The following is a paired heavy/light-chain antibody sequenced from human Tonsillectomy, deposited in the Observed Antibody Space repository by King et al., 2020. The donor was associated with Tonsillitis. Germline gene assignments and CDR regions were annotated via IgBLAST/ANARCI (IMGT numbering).Heavy chain of an antibody. D-gene: IGHD3-3*02. CDR2: IDSSSRYI. Sequence: EVQLVESGGGLVKPGGSLRLSCAASGFTFTTYSMNWVRQAPGKGLEWISYIDSSSRYIYYVDSVKGRFTISRDNAKNSLFLQMNSLRAEDTAVYYCARRSISDYYYYYMDVWGIGTTVIVSS. CDR1: GFTFTTYS. V-gene: IGHV3-21*01. CDR3: ARRSISDYYYYYMDV. J-gene: IGHJ6*03.
Light chain of an antibody. J-gene: IGKJ4*01. V-gene: IGKV3-20*01. Sequence: EIVLTQSPGTLSLSPGERATLSCRASQSVSTNYLAWYQQKPGQAPRLLIYGASIRATGIPDRFSGSGSGTDFTLTISRLEPGDFAVYYCHQYGSSPPLTFGGGTKVEIK. CDR3: HQYGSSPPLT. CDR1: QSVSTNY. CDR2: GAS.